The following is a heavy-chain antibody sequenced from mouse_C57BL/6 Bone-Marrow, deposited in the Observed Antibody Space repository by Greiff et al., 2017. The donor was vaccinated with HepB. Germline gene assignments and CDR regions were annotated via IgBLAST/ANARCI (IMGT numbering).Heavy chain of an antibody. CDR3: ARAVYDGYFYFDY. J-gene: IGHJ2*01. V-gene: IGHV1-78*01. D-gene: IGHD2-3*01. CDR1: GYTFTDHT. CDR2: IYPRDGST. Sequence: QVQLKESDAELVKPGASVKISCKVSGYTFTDHTIHWMKQSPEQGLEWIGYIYPRDGSTKYNEKFKGKATLTADKSSSTAYMQLNILTSEDSAVYCCARAVYDGYFYFDYWGQGTTLTVSS.